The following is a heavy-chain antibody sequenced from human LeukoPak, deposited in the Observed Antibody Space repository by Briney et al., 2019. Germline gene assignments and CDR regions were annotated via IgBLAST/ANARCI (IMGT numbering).Heavy chain of an antibody. Sequence: KPSETLSLTCTVSGGSISSSSYYWGWIRQPPGKGLEWIGSIYYSGSTYYNPSLKSRVTISVDTSKNQFSLKLSSVTAADTAVYYCARHLRDFWSGYWYYYYYGMDVWGQGTTVTVSS. CDR3: ARHLRDFWSGYWYYYYYGMDV. V-gene: IGHV4-39*01. J-gene: IGHJ6*02. D-gene: IGHD3-3*01. CDR1: GGSISSSSYY. CDR2: IYYSGST.